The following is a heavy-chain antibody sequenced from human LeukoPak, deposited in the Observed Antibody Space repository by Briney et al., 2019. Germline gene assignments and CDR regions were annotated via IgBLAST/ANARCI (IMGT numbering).Heavy chain of an antibody. Sequence: ASVKVSCKASGYTLTDYYMHWVRQAPGQGLEWMGWINPNSGGTNYAQNFQGRVTMTRDTSISAAYMELSRLRSDDTAVYYCTRVYSGSLFDYWGQGTLVTVSS. CDR2: INPNSGGT. CDR1: GYTLTDYY. V-gene: IGHV1-2*02. D-gene: IGHD1-26*01. CDR3: TRVYSGSLFDY. J-gene: IGHJ4*02.